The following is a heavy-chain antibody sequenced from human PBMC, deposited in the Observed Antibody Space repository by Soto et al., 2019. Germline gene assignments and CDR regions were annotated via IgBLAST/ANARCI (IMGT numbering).Heavy chain of an antibody. CDR1: GYSFTSYL. J-gene: IGHJ3*02. V-gene: IGHV5-51*01. Sequence: PGESLKISFKGSGYSFTSYLIGWVRQVPGKGLEWMGIIYPGDSDTRYSPSFQGQVTISADKSISTAYLQWSSLKASDTAMYYCAVPIAAAGPDAFDTWGQGTMVTVSS. CDR3: AVPIAAAGPDAFDT. D-gene: IGHD6-13*01. CDR2: IYPGDSDT.